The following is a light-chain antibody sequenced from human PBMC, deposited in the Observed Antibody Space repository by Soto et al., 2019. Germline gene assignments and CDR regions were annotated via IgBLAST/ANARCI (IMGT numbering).Light chain of an antibody. V-gene: IGKV3-20*01. Sequence: ENVLTQSPATLSLSPGEGATLSCRASQSINTYLAWYQQKPGQAPRLLIYDASKRATGIPARFSGSGSGTNFTLTISSLEPEDFAVYYCQQYGGSPPGVTFGPGTKVDIK. J-gene: IGKJ3*01. CDR1: QSINTY. CDR3: QQYGGSPPGVT. CDR2: DAS.